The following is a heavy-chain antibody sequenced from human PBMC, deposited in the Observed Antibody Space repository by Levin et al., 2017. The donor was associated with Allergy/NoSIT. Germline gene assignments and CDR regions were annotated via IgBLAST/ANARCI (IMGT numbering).Heavy chain of an antibody. CDR3: ARGGCSSTSCLDN. V-gene: IGHV3-74*01. CDR1: GFTFSNYY. J-gene: IGHJ4*02. CDR2: VYSDGSIT. Sequence: GESLKISCAASGFTFSNYYMHWVRQAPGKGLEWVSRVYSDGSITDYADSVKGRFTISRDNARNTLYLQMNSLRAEDTAVYYCARGGCSSTSCLDNWGQGILVTVSS. D-gene: IGHD2-2*01.